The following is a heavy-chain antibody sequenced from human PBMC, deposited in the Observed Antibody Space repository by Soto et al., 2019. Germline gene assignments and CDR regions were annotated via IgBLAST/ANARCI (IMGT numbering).Heavy chain of an antibody. CDR3: TTDSYSSIIIVRFDY. V-gene: IGHV3-15*07. D-gene: IGHD2-2*01. J-gene: IGHJ4*01. Sequence: GGSLRLSCAASGFTFSNAWINWVRQAPGKGLEWVGRIKSKTDGGTTDYAEPVKGRFAISRDDSNNMVYLQMNSLKIEDTAVYYCTTDSYSSIIIVRFDYWGHGALVTVSS. CDR2: IKSKTDGGTT. CDR1: GFTFSNAW.